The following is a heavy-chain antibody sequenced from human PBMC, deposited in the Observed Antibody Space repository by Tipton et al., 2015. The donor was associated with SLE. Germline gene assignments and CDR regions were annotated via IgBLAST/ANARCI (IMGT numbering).Heavy chain of an antibody. Sequence: QVQLVQSGAEVKKPGSSVEVSCKASGGTFSSYGISWVRQAPGQGLEWMGRVIPILGIANYAQKFQDRVTITADISTSTVYKELSSLRSEDTAMYYGARDADIVVVVAGRGGAACDIWCQGTMVTVSS. CDR3: ARDADIVVVVAGRGGAACDI. V-gene: IGHV1-69*09. D-gene: IGHD2-15*01. J-gene: IGHJ3*02. CDR1: GGTFSSYG. CDR2: VIPILGIA.